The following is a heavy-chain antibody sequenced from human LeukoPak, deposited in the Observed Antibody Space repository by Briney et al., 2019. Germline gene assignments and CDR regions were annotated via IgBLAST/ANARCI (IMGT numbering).Heavy chain of an antibody. CDR1: GGSFSGYY. CDR3: ARGPWAGY. J-gene: IGHJ4*02. CDR2: INHSGST. D-gene: IGHD7-27*01. Sequence: PSETLSLTCAVYGGSFSGYYWSWIRQPPGKGLEWIGEINHSGSTNYNPSLKSRVTISVDTSKNQFSLKLSSVTAADTAVYYCARGPWAGYWGQGTLVTVSS. V-gene: IGHV4-34*01.